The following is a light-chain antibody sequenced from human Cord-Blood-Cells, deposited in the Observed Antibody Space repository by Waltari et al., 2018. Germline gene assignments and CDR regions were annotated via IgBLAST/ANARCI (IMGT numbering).Light chain of an antibody. CDR2: EVS. Sequence: QSALTQPPSASGSPGQSVTISCTGTSGAVVGNNYVSWYQQHPGKAPKLMIYEVSKRPSGVPDRFSGSKSGNTASLTVSGLQAEDEADYYCSSYAGSNNWVFGGGTKLTVL. V-gene: IGLV2-8*01. CDR3: SSYAGSNNWV. J-gene: IGLJ3*02. CDR1: SGAVVGNNY.